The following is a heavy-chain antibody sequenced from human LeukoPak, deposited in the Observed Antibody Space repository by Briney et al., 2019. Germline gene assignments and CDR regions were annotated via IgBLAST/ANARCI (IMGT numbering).Heavy chain of an antibody. Sequence: ASVKVSCKASGYTFTGYYMHWVRQAPGQGLEWMGWINPYSGGTNYAQKSQGRVTMTRDTSISTAYMELSRLRSDDTAVYYCARDQDSVWGSYREYYFDYWGQGTLVTVSS. J-gene: IGHJ4*02. V-gene: IGHV1-2*02. CDR3: ARDQDSVWGSYREYYFDY. CDR2: INPYSGGT. CDR1: GYTFTGYY. D-gene: IGHD3-16*01.